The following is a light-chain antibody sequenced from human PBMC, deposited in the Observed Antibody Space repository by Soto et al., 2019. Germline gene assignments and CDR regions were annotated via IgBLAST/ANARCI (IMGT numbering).Light chain of an antibody. CDR3: QQYGSSPRIT. J-gene: IGKJ5*01. CDR2: AAS. CDR1: QSFSGTY. V-gene: IGKV3-20*01. Sequence: EIVLTQSPGTLSFSPGERATLYCRASQSFSGTYLAWYQQKPGQAPRLLIYAASTRATGIPDRFSGSGSGTDFTLTISRLEPEDFAVYYCQQYGSSPRITFGQGTRLEIK.